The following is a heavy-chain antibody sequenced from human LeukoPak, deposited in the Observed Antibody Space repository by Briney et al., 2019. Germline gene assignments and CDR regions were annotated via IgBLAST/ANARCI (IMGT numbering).Heavy chain of an antibody. D-gene: IGHD6-19*01. CDR2: IYTSYSGS. CDR1: GYIFTSYW. Sequence: GESLKISRQGSGYIFTSYWLGWVRQVPGKGLEWMWIIYTSYSGSRYNPSFQSQGIISADKSINTAYLQWMSLEAADDATDYCAARAWAGRNYFDYWGQGTLVTVSS. V-gene: IGHV5-51*01. J-gene: IGHJ4*02. CDR3: AARAWAGRNYFDY.